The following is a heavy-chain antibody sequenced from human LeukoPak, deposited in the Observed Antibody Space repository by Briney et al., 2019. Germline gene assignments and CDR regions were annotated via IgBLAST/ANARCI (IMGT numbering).Heavy chain of an antibody. J-gene: IGHJ6*02. Sequence: GGSLRLSCAASGFTVSTNSLSWVRQAPGKGLEWVSVIYSSGSAYYTDSVKGRFTISRHNSKNTLYLQMNSLRAEDTAVYYCARDLTVTTSNTYYYYGMDVWGQGTTVTVSS. CDR2: IYSSGSA. CDR1: GFTVSTNS. D-gene: IGHD4-4*01. V-gene: IGHV3-53*04. CDR3: ARDLTVTTSNTYYYYGMDV.